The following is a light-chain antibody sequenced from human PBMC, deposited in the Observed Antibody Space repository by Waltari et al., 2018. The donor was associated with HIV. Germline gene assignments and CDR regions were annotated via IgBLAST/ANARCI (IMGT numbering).Light chain of an antibody. CDR1: QSIGNY. V-gene: IGKV1-39*01. CDR2: AAS. Sequence: DIQMTQSPSSLSASIGDRVTITCRASQSIGNYLNWYQQKPGKAPKLLIYAASSLQGGGPARFSGSGSGTDFILTISDLQPEDSATYYCQQYHGLPRTFGRGTNVEI. J-gene: IGKJ4*01. CDR3: QQYHGLPRT.